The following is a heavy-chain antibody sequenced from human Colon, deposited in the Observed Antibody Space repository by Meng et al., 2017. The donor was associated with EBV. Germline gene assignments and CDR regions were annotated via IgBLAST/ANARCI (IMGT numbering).Heavy chain of an antibody. V-gene: IGHV3-15*01. D-gene: IGHD2-2*01. CDR1: GVTFINAW. Sequence: EVQVVGPGGVLVKPGESLSRSCAGSGVTFINAWMSWVRQAPGKGLEWVGRIKSKTDGGTTDYAAPGKGRFTISRDESKTTVHLQMNSLTTEDTAIYYCIHLRNNQLLDWAQGTLVTVSS. J-gene: IGHJ4*02. CDR2: IKSKTDGGTT. CDR3: IHLRNNQLLD.